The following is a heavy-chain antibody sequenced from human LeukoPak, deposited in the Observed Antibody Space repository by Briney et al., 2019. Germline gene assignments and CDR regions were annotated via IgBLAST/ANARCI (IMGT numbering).Heavy chain of an antibody. CDR3: ISGCFDP. D-gene: IGHD2-8*01. Sequence: GGSLRLSCAASGFTFTNAWMIWVREAPGKGPEWAGRIKRKTEGGTTDYAAPVKWRFTISRDESENTMYLQINSLKIEDKAVYYCISGCFDPSGQGTPVTVSS. CDR2: IKRKTEGGTT. V-gene: IGHV3-15*01. CDR1: GFTFTNAW. J-gene: IGHJ5*01.